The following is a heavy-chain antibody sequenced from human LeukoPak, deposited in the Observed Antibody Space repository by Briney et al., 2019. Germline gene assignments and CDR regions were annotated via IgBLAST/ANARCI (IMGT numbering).Heavy chain of an antibody. V-gene: IGHV3-15*01. CDR2: IKSKTDGETT. J-gene: IGHJ3*02. Sequence: PGGSLRLSCAASGFTFNNAWMSWVRQAPGKGLEWVGRIKSKTDGETTDYAAPVKGRFTISRDDSKNTLYLQMNSLKTEDTAVYYCARDNVGYDAFDIWGQGTMVTVSP. D-gene: IGHD2-15*01. CDR3: ARDNVGYDAFDI. CDR1: GFTFNNAW.